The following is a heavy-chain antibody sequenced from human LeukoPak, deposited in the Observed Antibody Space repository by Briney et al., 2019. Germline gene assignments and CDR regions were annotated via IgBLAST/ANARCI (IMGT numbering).Heavy chain of an antibody. V-gene: IGHV3-23*01. Sequence: GGSLRLSCAASGFTFSSYAMSWVRQAPGKGLEWVSAISGSGGSTYYADSVKGRFTISRDNSKNTLYLHMNSLRAEDTAVYYCAKGGGAAATHLLDYWGQGTLVTVSS. J-gene: IGHJ4*02. D-gene: IGHD6-13*01. CDR1: GFTFSSYA. CDR2: ISGSGGST. CDR3: AKGGGAAATHLLDY.